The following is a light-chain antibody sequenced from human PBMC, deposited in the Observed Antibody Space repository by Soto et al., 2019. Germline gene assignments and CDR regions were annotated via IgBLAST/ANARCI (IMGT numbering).Light chain of an antibody. CDR1: RGHSSYA. CDR3: QTWGTDIVV. V-gene: IGLV4-69*01. J-gene: IGLJ2*01. CDR2: LNSDGSH. Sequence: QLVLTHSPSASASLGASVKLTCTLSRGHSSYAIAWHQQQPEKGPRYLMKLNSDGSHSKGDGIPDRFSGSSSGAERYLTISSLQSEDEADYYCQTWGTDIVVFGGGTKLTV.